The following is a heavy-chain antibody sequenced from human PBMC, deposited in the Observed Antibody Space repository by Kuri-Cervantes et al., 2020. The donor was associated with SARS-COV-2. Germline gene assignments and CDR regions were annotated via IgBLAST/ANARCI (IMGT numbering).Heavy chain of an antibody. J-gene: IGHJ4*02. CDR3: STTWDH. Sequence: GGSLRLSCAGPGLTFSSRSMNWVRQAPGMGLEWVSHIDASGKSRYYIDSVQGRFTISRDNARNSLYLQMNSLTEEDTAVYYCSTTWDHWGQGTLVTVSS. CDR1: GLTFSSRS. V-gene: IGHV3-48*02. CDR2: IDASGKSR. D-gene: IGHD1-14*01.